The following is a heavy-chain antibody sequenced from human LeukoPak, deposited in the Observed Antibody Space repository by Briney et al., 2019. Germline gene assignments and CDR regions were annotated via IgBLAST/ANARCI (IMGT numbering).Heavy chain of an antibody. D-gene: IGHD3-22*01. Sequence: GASVKVSCKASGYTFTSYGISWVRPAPGQGLEWMGWISAYNGNTNYAQKLQGRVTMTTDTSTSTAYMELRSLRSDDTAVYYCARVFHDSSGYYPYYFDYWGQGTLVPVSS. V-gene: IGHV1-18*01. CDR2: ISAYNGNT. CDR1: GYTFTSYG. J-gene: IGHJ4*02. CDR3: ARVFHDSSGYYPYYFDY.